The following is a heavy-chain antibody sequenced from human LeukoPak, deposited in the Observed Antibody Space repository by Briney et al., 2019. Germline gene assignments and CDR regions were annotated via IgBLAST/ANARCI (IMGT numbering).Heavy chain of an antibody. CDR1: GYTFINYD. J-gene: IGHJ4*02. Sequence: ASVTVSCKASGYTFINYDFSWVRQAPGQGLEWMGWISTYNGNTNYAQKLQGRVTMTTDTSTSTAYMELRSLRSDDTAVYYCARDLRRGSSSWYVSGGDYWGQGTLVTVSS. CDR3: ARDLRRGSSSWYVSGGDY. CDR2: ISTYNGNT. V-gene: IGHV1-18*01. D-gene: IGHD6-13*01.